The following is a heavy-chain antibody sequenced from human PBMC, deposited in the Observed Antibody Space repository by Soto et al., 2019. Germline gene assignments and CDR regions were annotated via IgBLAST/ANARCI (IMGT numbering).Heavy chain of an antibody. CDR1: GGSVSSYS. V-gene: IGHV4-59*02. J-gene: IGHJ4*02. D-gene: IGHD3-22*01. CDR2: IIYSGNT. CDR3: ARVDASSGYPSYYFDY. Sequence: SETLPLTCPVSGGSVSSYSWNWIRQRPGKGLEWIGHIIYSGNTNYKPSLKSRVTISIDMSKNQFSLKLNSVTAADTAVYYCARVDASSGYPSYYFDYRGQATLV.